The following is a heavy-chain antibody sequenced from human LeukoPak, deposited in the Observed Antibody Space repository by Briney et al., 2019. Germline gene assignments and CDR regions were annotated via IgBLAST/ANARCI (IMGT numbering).Heavy chain of an antibody. D-gene: IGHD6-13*01. Sequence: GGSLRLSCAASGSTFSSYAMHWVRQVPGKGLEWVAVISYDGSNKYYADSVKGRFTISRDNSKNTLYLQMNSLRAEDTAVYYCAGLLAAAGATYNLGFFDYWGQGTLVTVSS. CDR1: GSTFSSYA. CDR2: ISYDGSNK. V-gene: IGHV3-30-3*01. J-gene: IGHJ4*02. CDR3: AGLLAAAGATYNLGFFDY.